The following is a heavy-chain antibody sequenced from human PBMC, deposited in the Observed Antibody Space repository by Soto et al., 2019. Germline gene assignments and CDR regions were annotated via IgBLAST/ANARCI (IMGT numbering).Heavy chain of an antibody. CDR1: EFTFSSYG. CDR2: ISYDGSSK. D-gene: IGHD5-12*01. Sequence: GGSLRLSCAASEFTFSSYGMHWVRQAPGKGLEWVAVISYDGSSKYYGDSVKGRFTISRDNSKNTLYLQMNNLRAEDTAVYYCGRDQSWLAFIDCWGQGTLVTVSS. CDR3: GRDQSWLAFIDC. V-gene: IGHV3-30*03. J-gene: IGHJ4*01.